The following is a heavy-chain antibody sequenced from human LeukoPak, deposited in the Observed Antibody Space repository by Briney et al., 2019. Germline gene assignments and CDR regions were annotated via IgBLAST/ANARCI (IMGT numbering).Heavy chain of an antibody. CDR2: IYYSGST. CDR1: GGPISSSSYY. CDR3: ARQFYADLDYYYYYMDV. Sequence: SETLSLTCTVSGGPISSSSYYWGWIRQPPGKGLEWIGSIYYSGSTYYNPSLKSRVTIPVDTSKNQFSLKLSSVTAADTAVYYCARQFYADLDYYYYYMDVRGKGTTVTVSS. V-gene: IGHV4-39*01. J-gene: IGHJ6*03. D-gene: IGHD5/OR15-5a*01.